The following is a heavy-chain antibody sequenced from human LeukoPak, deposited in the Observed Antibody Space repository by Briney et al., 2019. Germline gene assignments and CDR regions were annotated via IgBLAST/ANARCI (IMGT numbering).Heavy chain of an antibody. CDR3: ARVDFYDILTGGPDY. V-gene: IGHV4-34*01. D-gene: IGHD3-9*01. Sequence: PSETLSLTCAVYGGSFSGYYWSWIRQPPGKGLEWIGGINHSGSTNYNPSLKSRVTIPVDTSKNQFSLKLSSVTAADTAVYYCARVDFYDILTGGPDYWGQGTLVTVSS. J-gene: IGHJ4*02. CDR2: INHSGST. CDR1: GGSFSGYY.